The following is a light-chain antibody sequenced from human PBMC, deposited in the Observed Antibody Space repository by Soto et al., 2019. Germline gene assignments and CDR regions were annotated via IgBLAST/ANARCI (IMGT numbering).Light chain of an antibody. CDR1: QGISSY. V-gene: IGKV1-8*01. J-gene: IGKJ4*01. Sequence: AIRRTQSPSSLSASPGDRATITCRASQGISSYLACYQQKPGKAPKLLIYAASTLPTGVPSRFSGSGSGTDFTLTISCLQSEDIAPYYCQQYDNRPLTFGRGTKVDI. CDR2: AAS. CDR3: QQYDNRPLT.